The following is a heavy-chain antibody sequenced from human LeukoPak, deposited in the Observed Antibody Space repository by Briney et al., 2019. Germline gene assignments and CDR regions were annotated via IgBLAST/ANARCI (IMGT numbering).Heavy chain of an antibody. CDR1: QFIFSNYE. CDR3: SSWLGDLLLSL. V-gene: IGHV3-48*03. J-gene: IGHJ3*01. CDR2: KPRIGDTI. Sequence: GGSLRLPCTAFQFIFSNYEVNWFRQAPGKGLEWISHKPRIGDTIYYSDSVKGRFAVSRDPAKNSVYLQMNSLRDEDTAVYYCSSWLGDLLLSLWGQGTMVTVSS. D-gene: IGHD6-19*01.